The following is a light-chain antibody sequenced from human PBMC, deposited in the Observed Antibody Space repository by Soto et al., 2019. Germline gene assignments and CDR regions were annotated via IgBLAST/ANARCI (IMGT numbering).Light chain of an antibody. CDR3: HKYGSSPLT. J-gene: IGKJ4*01. Sequence: EIVLTQSPGTLSLSPGERATLSCRASQSVTSSYLAWYQQKPGQAPRLLIYGASSMATGIPDRFSGSGSGTDFTLTISRLEPQDFAMYYCHKYGSSPLTFGGGTKVEIK. CDR1: QSVTSSY. CDR2: GAS. V-gene: IGKV3-20*01.